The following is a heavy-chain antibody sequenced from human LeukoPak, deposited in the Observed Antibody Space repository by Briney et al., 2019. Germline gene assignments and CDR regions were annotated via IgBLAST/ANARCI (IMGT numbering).Heavy chain of an antibody. V-gene: IGHV1-69*05. Sequence: SVKVSCKASGGTFSSYAISWVRQAPGQGLEWMGGIIPIFGTANYAQKFQGRVTITTDESTSTAYMELGSLRSEDTAVYYCARGGSHGSGSRYWGQGTLVTVSS. CDR2: IIPIFGTA. CDR3: ARGGSHGSGSRY. D-gene: IGHD3-10*01. CDR1: GGTFSSYA. J-gene: IGHJ4*02.